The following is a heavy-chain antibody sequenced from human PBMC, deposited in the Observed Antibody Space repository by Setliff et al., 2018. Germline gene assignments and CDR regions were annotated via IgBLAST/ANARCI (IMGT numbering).Heavy chain of an antibody. V-gene: IGHV4-59*08. CDR1: GGSISSYY. J-gene: IGHJ6*03. CDR2: IYYSGST. D-gene: IGHD1-1*01. CDR3: AIAPGREDYYYMDV. Sequence: SETRSLTCTVSGGSISSYYWSWIRQPPGKGLEWIGYIYYSGSTNYNPSLKSRVTISLDTSKNQFSLKLSSVPAADTAVYYCAIAPGREDYYYMDVWGKGTKVTVSS.